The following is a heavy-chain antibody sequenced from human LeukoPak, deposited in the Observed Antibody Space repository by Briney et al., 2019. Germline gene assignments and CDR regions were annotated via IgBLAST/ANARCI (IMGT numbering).Heavy chain of an antibody. D-gene: IGHD2-2*01. J-gene: IGHJ4*02. Sequence: HPGGSLRLSCAASGFTFSNYVMSWVRQAPGKGLEWVSSISASGGSPYYAASVKGRFTISRDNSKNTLHLQMNSLRAGDTAVYYCAKGDASWLYVDYWGQGTLVTVSS. CDR2: ISASGGSP. V-gene: IGHV3-23*01. CDR3: AKGDASWLYVDY. CDR1: GFTFSNYV.